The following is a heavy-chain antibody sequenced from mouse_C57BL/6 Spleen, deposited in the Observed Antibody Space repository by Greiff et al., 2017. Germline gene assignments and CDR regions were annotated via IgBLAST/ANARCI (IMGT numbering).Heavy chain of an antibody. CDR3: ARGGLGHVYWYFDV. V-gene: IGHV1-72*01. D-gene: IGHD4-1*01. CDR1: GYTFPSYW. J-gene: IGHJ1*03. CDR2: IDPNSGGT. Sequence: QVQLQQPGAELVKPGASVKLSCKASGYTFPSYWMHWVKQRPGRGLEWIGRIDPNSGGTKYNEKVKSKATLTVDKPSSTAYMQLSSLTSEDSAVDYCARGGLGHVYWYFDVWGTGTTVTVSS.